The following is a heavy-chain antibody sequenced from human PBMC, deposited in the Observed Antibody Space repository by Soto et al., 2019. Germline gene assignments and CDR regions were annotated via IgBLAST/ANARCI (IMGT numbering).Heavy chain of an antibody. CDR2: IYYGGST. V-gene: IGHV4-39*01. CDR3: YADPNAVMDV. Sequence: SETLSLTCTVSGGSISSRSYYWGWIRQPPGKGLGWIASIYYGGSTYYNPSLKSRVTVSVDTSKNQFSLKLSSVTAADTAVYFCYADPNAVMDVWGQGTTVTVSS. J-gene: IGHJ6*02. CDR1: GGSISSRSYY.